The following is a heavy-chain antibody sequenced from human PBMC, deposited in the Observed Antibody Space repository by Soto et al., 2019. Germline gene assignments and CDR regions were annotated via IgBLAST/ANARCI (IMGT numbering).Heavy chain of an antibody. CDR2: ISVSTSGTS. CDR3: AKLVVVFPGKYYFDY. D-gene: IGHD2-15*01. Sequence: GGSLRLSCAASGFTFSSYAMSWVRQSPGKGLQWVSTISVSTSGTSSYADSVKGRFTISRDDSRSTLNLQMNSLRAEDTAIYFCAKLVVVFPGKYYFDYWGRGTLVTVSS. CDR1: GFTFSSYA. J-gene: IGHJ4*02. V-gene: IGHV3-23*01.